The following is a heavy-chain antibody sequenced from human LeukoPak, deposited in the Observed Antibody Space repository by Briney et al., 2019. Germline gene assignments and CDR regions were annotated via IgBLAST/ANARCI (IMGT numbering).Heavy chain of an antibody. V-gene: IGHV3-7*01. J-gene: IGHJ4*02. CDR1: GFTFSSYW. CDR2: IKQDGSEK. Sequence: PGGSLRLSCAASGFTFSSYWVSWVRQAPGKGLEWVANIKQDGSEKYYVDSVKGRFTISRDNAKNSLYLQMNSLRAEDTAVYYCARGGGGSFDYWGQGTLVTVSS. D-gene: IGHD2-15*01. CDR3: ARGGGGSFDY.